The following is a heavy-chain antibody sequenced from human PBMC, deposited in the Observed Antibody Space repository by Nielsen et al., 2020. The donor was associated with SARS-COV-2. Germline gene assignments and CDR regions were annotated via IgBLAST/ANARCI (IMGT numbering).Heavy chain of an antibody. CDR2: IIPIFDTA. D-gene: IGHD2-8*01. V-gene: IGHV1-69*08. CDR1: GGTSSSYI. J-gene: IGHJ6*02. Sequence: SVKVSCKVSGGTSSSYIINWVRQAPGQGLEWMGMIIPIFDTAIYAQKFQGRVTITVQKSTSTAYMELSSLRSEDTAVYYCARADCIKGVCPTDYSYGMDVWGQGTTVTVSS. CDR3: ARADCIKGVCPTDYSYGMDV.